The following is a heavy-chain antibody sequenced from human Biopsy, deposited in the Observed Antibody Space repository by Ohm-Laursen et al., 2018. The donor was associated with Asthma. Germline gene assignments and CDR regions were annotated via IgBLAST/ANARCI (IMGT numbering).Heavy chain of an antibody. D-gene: IGHD5/OR15-5a*01. CDR1: GFSLTKSGVG. Sequence: TQTLTLTCTFSGFSLTKSGVGVGWIRQPPREAPDWLALIYWNGDKHYSPSLRSRLSITKDTSRNQVVLAMTNMDTVDTATYFCARAFRRVSFSYFDNWGLGTLVSVSS. V-gene: IGHV2-5*01. CDR2: IYWNGDK. J-gene: IGHJ4*01. CDR3: ARAFRRVSFSYFDN.